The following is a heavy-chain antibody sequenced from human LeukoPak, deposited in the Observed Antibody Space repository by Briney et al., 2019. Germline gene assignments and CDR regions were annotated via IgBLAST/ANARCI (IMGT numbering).Heavy chain of an antibody. V-gene: IGHV3-30*19. D-gene: IGHD2/OR15-2a*01. CDR1: GFTFSSYG. CDR2: ISYDGSNK. CDR3: ARDLSSAYGGTYYFDY. Sequence: GGSLRLSCAASGFTFSSYGMHWVRQAPGKGLEWVAVISYDGSNKYYADSVKGRFTISRANSKNTLYLQMNSLRAEDTAVYYCARDLSSAYGGTYYFDYWGQGTLVTVSS. J-gene: IGHJ4*02.